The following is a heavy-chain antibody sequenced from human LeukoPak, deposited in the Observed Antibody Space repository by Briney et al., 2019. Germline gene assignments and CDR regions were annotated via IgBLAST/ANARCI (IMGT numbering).Heavy chain of an antibody. Sequence: GESLKISCNGSGYSFTSYWIGWVRQMPGKGLEWMGIIYPGDSDTRYSPSFQGQVTISADKSISTAYLQWSSLKASDTAMYYCARALVSHYYDSSGYYFDYWGQGTLVTVSS. J-gene: IGHJ4*02. V-gene: IGHV5-51*01. CDR2: IYPGDSDT. CDR3: ARALVSHYYDSSGYYFDY. D-gene: IGHD3-22*01. CDR1: GYSFTSYW.